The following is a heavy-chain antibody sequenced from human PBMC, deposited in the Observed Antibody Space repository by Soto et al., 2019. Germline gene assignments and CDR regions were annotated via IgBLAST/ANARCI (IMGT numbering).Heavy chain of an antibody. V-gene: IGHV3-7*03. D-gene: IGHD3-16*02. J-gene: IGHJ4*02. CDR3: ARDGLLFSGPYRPSRFDY. CDR1: VFKFSNYW. Sequence: GGSLRLSCAASVFKFSNYWMIWVRQAPGKGLEWVGNIKHDTSEAHYADSVKGRFTITRDNIKNFLFLQMNGLRADDTASYYCARDGLLFSGPYRPSRFDYWGLGTLVTVSS. CDR2: IKHDTSEA.